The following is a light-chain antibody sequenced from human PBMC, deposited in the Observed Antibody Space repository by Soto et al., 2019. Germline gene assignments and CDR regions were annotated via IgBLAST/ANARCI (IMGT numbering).Light chain of an antibody. CDR3: LLFYSGPRV. Sequence: QAVVTQEPSLTVSLGGTVTLTCDSSTGAVTSGHYPYWFQQKPGQAPRTLIYDTNNKHSWTPARFSGSLLGGKAALTLSGAQPEDEAEYYCLLFYSGPRVFGGGTKVTVL. V-gene: IGLV7-46*01. CDR1: TGAVTSGHY. CDR2: DTN. J-gene: IGLJ3*02.